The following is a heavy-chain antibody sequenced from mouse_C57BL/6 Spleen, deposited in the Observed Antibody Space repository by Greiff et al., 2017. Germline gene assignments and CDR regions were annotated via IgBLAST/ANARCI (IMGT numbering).Heavy chain of an antibody. CDR1: GYTFTSYW. Sequence: QVQLQQPGAELVRPGSSVQLSCKASGYTFTSYWMHWVKQRPIQGLEWIGNIDPSDSETHYNQKFKDKATFPVDKSSSTAYMQLSSLTSEDSAVYYCARRDGYYVGYYAMDYRGQGTSVTVSS. CDR2: IDPSDSET. J-gene: IGHJ4*01. V-gene: IGHV1-52*01. D-gene: IGHD2-3*01. CDR3: ARRDGYYVGYYAMDY.